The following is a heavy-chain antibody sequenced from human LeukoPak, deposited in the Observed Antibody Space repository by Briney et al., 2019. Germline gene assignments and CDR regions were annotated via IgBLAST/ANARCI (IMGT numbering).Heavy chain of an antibody. CDR3: ARGVSYDLWGAAGYYYYYMDV. CDR2: MNPNSGNT. CDR1: GYTFTNYD. Sequence: ASVKVSCKASGYTFTNYDINWVRQAIGQGLEWMGWMNPNSGNTGYAQKFQGRVTFTRDTSISTAYMELSSLRSGDTAAYYCARGVSYDLWGAAGYYYYYMDVWGKGTTVTVSS. D-gene: IGHD3-3*01. V-gene: IGHV1-8*03. J-gene: IGHJ6*03.